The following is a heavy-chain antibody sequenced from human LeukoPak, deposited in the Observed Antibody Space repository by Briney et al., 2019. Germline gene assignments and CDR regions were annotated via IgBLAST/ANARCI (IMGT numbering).Heavy chain of an antibody. CDR1: GFTVSSNY. D-gene: IGHD2-15*01. CDR3: ARAVGCSGGSCYFDY. Sequence: GGSLRLSCAASGFTVSSNYMSWVRQAPGKGLEWVSVIYSGGSTYYADSVKGRFTISRDNSKNTLYLQMNSLRAEDTAVYYCARAVGCSGGSCYFDYWGQGTLVTVSS. V-gene: IGHV3-53*01. CDR2: IYSGGST. J-gene: IGHJ4*02.